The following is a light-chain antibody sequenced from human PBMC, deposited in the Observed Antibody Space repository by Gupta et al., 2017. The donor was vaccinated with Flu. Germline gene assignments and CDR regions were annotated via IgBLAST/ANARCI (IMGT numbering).Light chain of an antibody. J-gene: IGLJ3*02. V-gene: IGLV2-14*01. CDR2: AAK. CDR1: SSDVGAYDS. CDR3: SSYTRTTTPWV. Sequence: HSALTQPASTSGSPGQSITISCAGTSSDVGAYDSVSWYQHRPGKAPKLMIYAAKNRPSGISNRFSGSKSGNTASLTITGLQAEDEADYYCSSYTRTTTPWVFGGGTKLTVL.